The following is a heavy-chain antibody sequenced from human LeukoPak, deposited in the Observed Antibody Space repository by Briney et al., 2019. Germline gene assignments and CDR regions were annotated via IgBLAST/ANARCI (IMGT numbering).Heavy chain of an antibody. CDR1: GGSFSGYY. Sequence: SETLSLTRAVYGGSFSGYYWSWIRQPPGKGLEWIGEINHSGSTNYNPSLKSRVTISVDTSKNQFSLKLSSVTAADTAVYYCTRGLGEHGGVSDRWGQGTLVIVS. CDR3: TRGLGEHGGVSDR. J-gene: IGHJ5*02. CDR2: INHSGST. D-gene: IGHD3-16*01. V-gene: IGHV4-34*01.